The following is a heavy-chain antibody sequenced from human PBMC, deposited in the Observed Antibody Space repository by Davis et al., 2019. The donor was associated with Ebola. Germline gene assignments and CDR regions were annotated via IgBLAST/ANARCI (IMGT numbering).Heavy chain of an antibody. CDR2: IWYDGSNK. CDR1: GFTFSSYG. CDR3: VKRTSGSSGWDY. V-gene: IGHV3-33*06. J-gene: IGHJ4*02. Sequence: GESLKISCAASGFTFSSYGMHWVRQAPGKGLEWVAVIWYDGSNKYYADSVKGRFTISRDNSKNTLYLQMNSLRVEDTATYYCVKRTSGSSGWDYWGQGTLVTVSS. D-gene: IGHD6-6*01.